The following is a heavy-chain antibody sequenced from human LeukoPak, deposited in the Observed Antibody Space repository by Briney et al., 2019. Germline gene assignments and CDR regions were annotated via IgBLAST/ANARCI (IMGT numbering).Heavy chain of an antibody. CDR2: ISAYNGNT. CDR1: GYTFTSYG. V-gene: IGHV1-18*01. CDR3: AAGYCSGGSCYHHLDYNWFGP. J-gene: IGHJ5*02. Sequence: ASVKVSCKASGYTFTSYGISWVRQAPGQGLEWMGWISAYNGNTNYAQKLQGRVTMTTDTSTSTAYMELRSLRSDDTAVYYCAAGYCSGGSCYHHLDYNWFGPWGQGTLVTVSS. D-gene: IGHD2-15*01.